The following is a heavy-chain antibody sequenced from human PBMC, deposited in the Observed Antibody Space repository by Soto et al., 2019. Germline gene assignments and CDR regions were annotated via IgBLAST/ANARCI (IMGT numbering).Heavy chain of an antibody. CDR2: INHRGST. Sequence: SETLSLTCAVYGGSFSGYYWSWIRQPPGKGLEWIGNINHRGSTNYNPYLKGRVTISVDTSKNQLSLKLSSVTAAGTAVYYCAREGLTPFDYWGQGTLVTVSS. CDR3: AREGLTPFDY. CDR1: GGSFSGYY. J-gene: IGHJ4*02. V-gene: IGHV4-34*01. D-gene: IGHD5-12*01.